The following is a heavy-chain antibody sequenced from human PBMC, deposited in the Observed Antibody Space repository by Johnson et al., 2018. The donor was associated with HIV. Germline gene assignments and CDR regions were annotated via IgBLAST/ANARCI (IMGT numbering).Heavy chain of an antibody. V-gene: IGHV3-33*06. CDR1: GFTFSNFG. Sequence: VESGGGVVQPGRSLRLSCAASGFTFSNFGMHWVRQAPGKGLEWVAVIWYDGSNKYYADSVKGRFTISRDNSKSTLYLQMNSLRAEDTAVYYCANDFWSGSGIWGQGTMVTVSS. D-gene: IGHD3-3*01. CDR2: IWYDGSNK. CDR3: ANDFWSGSGI. J-gene: IGHJ3*02.